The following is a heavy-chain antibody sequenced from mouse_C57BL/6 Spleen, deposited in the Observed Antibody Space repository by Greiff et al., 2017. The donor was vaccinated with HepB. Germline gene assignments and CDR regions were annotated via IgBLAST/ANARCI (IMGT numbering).Heavy chain of an antibody. V-gene: IGHV10-1*01. CDR2: IRSKSNNYAT. CDR3: VRHRDYGSSYGYFDV. D-gene: IGHD1-1*01. CDR1: GFSFNTYA. Sequence: EVKLVESGGGLVQPKGSLKLSCAASGFSFNTYAMNWVRQAPGKGLEWVARIRSKSNNYATYYADSVKDRFTISRDDSESMLYLQMNNLKTEDTAMYYCVRHRDYGSSYGYFDVWGTGTTVTVSS. J-gene: IGHJ1*03.